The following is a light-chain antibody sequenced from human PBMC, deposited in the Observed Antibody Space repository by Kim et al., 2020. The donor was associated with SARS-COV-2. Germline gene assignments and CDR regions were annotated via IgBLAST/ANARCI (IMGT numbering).Light chain of an antibody. CDR3: QQTYSSPYT. Sequence: SASVGDRVTNTCRASQSIASYLNWYQQKPGKAPQLLIYAASSLQSGVPSSFSGSGSGTVFTLTISSLRPEDLAMYYCQQTYSSPYTFGQGTKLEI. V-gene: IGKV1-39*01. CDR2: AAS. CDR1: QSIASY. J-gene: IGKJ2*01.